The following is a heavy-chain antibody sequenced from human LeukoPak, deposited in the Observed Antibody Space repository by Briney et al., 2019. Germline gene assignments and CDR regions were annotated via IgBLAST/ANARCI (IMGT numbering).Heavy chain of an antibody. CDR3: ARYVGTTVIKIGVDY. J-gene: IGHJ4*02. CDR2: VSYSGST. D-gene: IGHD4-17*01. V-gene: IGHV4-39*01. Sequence: KPSETLSLTCAVSGGSVSSSTYYWGWIRQPPGKGLEWIGSVSYSGSTYYNPSLKSRVTIFADTSKNQFSLKLSSVTAADTAVYYCARYVGTTVIKIGVDYWGQGTLVTVSS. CDR1: GGSVSSSTYY.